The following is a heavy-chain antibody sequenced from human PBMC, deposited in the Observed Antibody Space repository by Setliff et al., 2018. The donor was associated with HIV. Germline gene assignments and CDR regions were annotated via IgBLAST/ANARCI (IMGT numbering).Heavy chain of an antibody. CDR3: ASMGAQGTHFDY. CDR2: IYSGGST. CDR1: GGSISAYF. J-gene: IGHJ4*02. D-gene: IGHD1-26*01. Sequence: PSETLSLTCTVSGGSISAYFWTWIRQPAGKGLEWIGRIYSGGSTNYNPSLNSRVTMSVDTSKNQFFLKMTSLTAADSATYYCASMGAQGTHFDYWGQGTLVTVSS. V-gene: IGHV4-4*07.